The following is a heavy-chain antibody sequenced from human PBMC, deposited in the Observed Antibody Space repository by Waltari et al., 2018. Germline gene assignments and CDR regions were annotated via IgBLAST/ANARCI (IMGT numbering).Heavy chain of an antibody. CDR2: MSGDGCAT. Sequence: EVQLLESGETLLQPGGSLRLSCTASGFSFSNCGLTWVRQAPGKRRGGVSAMSGDGCATFYGGAVRGRSTISRDNSKNTVYLEINSLRVDDTAKYYCARWSVSGSYYDSWGQGILVAVSS. D-gene: IGHD3-10*01. CDR1: GFSFSNCG. CDR3: ARWSVSGSYYDS. V-gene: IGHV3-23*01. J-gene: IGHJ4*02.